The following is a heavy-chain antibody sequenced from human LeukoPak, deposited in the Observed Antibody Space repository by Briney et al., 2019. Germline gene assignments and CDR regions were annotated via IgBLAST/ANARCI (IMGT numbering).Heavy chain of an antibody. CDR1: GFTFRSYW. D-gene: IGHD1-26*01. CDR2: INSDGSST. Sequence: GGSLRLSCAASGFTFRSYWMHWVRQAPGRGLVWVSRINSDGSSTSYADSVKGRFTISRDNAKNRLYLQMNSLRAEDTAVYYCARGMGPTDGGDYWGQGTLVTVSS. J-gene: IGHJ4*02. CDR3: ARGMGPTDGGDY. V-gene: IGHV3-74*01.